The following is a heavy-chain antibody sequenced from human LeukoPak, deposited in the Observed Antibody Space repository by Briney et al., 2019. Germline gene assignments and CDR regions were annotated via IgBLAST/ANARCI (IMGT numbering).Heavy chain of an antibody. D-gene: IGHD3-3*01. CDR3: ARGAGVQHYMRSYYYYYMDV. V-gene: IGHV1-69*05. CDR2: IIPIFGTA. Sequence: ASVKVSCKASGGTFSSYAISLVRQAPGQGLEWMGGIIPIFGTANYAQKFQGRVTITTDESTSTAYMELSSLRSEDTAVYYCARGAGVQHYMRSYYYYYMDVWGKGTTVTVSS. CDR1: GGTFSSYA. J-gene: IGHJ6*03.